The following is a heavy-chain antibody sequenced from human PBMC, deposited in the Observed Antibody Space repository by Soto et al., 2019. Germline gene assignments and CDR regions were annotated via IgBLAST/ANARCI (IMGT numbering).Heavy chain of an antibody. J-gene: IGHJ6*02. CDR2: FVAAEDEI. CDR1: GNALTEVS. D-gene: IGHD4-17*01. CDR3: AMTTVTTSYYYYGMDV. V-gene: IGHV1-24*01. Sequence: GASVKVSCKVSGNALTEVSIHRVRQVPGEGLDWMGGFVAAEDEIIYAQKFQGRVTMTEDTSTDTAYMELSSLRSEDTAVYYCAMTTVTTSYYYYGMDVWGQGTTVTVS.